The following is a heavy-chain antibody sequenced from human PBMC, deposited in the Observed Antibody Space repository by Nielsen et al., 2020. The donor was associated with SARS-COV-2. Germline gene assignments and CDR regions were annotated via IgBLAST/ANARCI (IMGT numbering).Heavy chain of an antibody. V-gene: IGHV1-18*01. D-gene: IGHD2-21*01. J-gene: IGHJ6*02. CDR3: ARVFLRALIYGMDV. Sequence: ASVKVSCKASGYTFTSYGISWVRQAPGQGLEWMGWISAYNGNTNYAQKLQGRVTMTTDTSTSTAYMELRSLRSDDTAVYYCARVFLRALIYGMDVWGQGTTVTVSS. CDR2: ISAYNGNT. CDR1: GYTFTSYG.